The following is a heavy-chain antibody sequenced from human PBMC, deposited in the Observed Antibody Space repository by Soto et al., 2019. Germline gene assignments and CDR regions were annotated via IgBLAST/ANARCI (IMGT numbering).Heavy chain of an antibody. CDR3: ARDVMRWFGELSDRGFDP. CDR2: IYYSGST. Sequence: PSETLSLTCTVSGDSVTSGGYYWSWIRQPPGKGLEWIGYIYYSGSTNYNPSLKSRVTISVDTSKNQFSLKLSSVTAADTAVYYCARDVMRWFGELSDRGFDPWGQGTLVTVSS. CDR1: GDSVTSGGYY. J-gene: IGHJ5*02. V-gene: IGHV4-61*08. D-gene: IGHD3-10*01.